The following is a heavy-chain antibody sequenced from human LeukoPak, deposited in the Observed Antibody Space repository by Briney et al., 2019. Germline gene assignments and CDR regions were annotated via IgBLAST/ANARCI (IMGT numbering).Heavy chain of an antibody. D-gene: IGHD6-19*01. J-gene: IGHJ5*02. V-gene: IGHV1-8*02. CDR3: ARGRGSGHKENWFDP. CDR1: GYTFTSYG. Sequence: ASVKVSCKASGYTFTSYGINWVRQATGQGPEWMGWMNPNSGNTGYTQNFQGRVTMTRNTSISTAYMELSSLKSEDTAVYYCARGRGSGHKENWFDPWGLGTLVTVSS. CDR2: MNPNSGNT.